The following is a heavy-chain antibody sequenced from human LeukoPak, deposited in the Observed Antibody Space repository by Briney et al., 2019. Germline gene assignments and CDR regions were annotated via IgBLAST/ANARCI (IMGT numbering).Heavy chain of an antibody. CDR2: INPNSGGT. CDR3: GRDSRGFDY. J-gene: IGHJ4*02. CDR1: GYTFTSYD. Sequence: ASVKVSCKASGYTFTSYDVNWVRQATGQGLEWMGWINPNSGGTNYAQKFQGRVTMTRDTSISTAYMELSRLRSDDTAVYYCGRDSRGFDYWGQGTLVTVSS. D-gene: IGHD3-10*01. V-gene: IGHV1-2*02.